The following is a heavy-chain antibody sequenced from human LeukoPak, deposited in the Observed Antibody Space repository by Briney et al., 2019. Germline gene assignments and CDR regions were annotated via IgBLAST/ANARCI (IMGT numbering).Heavy chain of an antibody. V-gene: IGHV3-30*18. CDR2: ISYDGSNK. Sequence: GGSLRLSCAASGFAFYTYWMQWVRQAPGKGLEWVAVISYDGSNKYYADSVKGRFTISRDNSKNTLYLQMNSLRAEDTAVYYCAKEGGDTGLDAFDIWGQGTMVTVSS. CDR3: AKEGGDTGLDAFDI. J-gene: IGHJ3*02. CDR1: GFAFYTYW. D-gene: IGHD2-21*02.